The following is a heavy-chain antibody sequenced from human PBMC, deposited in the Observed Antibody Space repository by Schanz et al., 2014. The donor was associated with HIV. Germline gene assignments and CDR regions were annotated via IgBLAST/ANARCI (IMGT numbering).Heavy chain of an antibody. V-gene: IGHV3-30*02. CDR3: ARGHTSGLFQGGPDS. J-gene: IGHJ4*02. CDR2: LWFDGSID. Sequence: QVQLVESGGGVVQPGGSLRLSCAASGFTFRNYAMHWVRQVPGKGLEWVAILWFDGSIDYYVDSVRGRFTISRDNSKNTLYLQMDSLRSEDTAVYYCARGHTSGLFQGGPDSWGQGTLVTVSS. CDR1: GFTFRNYA. D-gene: IGHD6-19*01.